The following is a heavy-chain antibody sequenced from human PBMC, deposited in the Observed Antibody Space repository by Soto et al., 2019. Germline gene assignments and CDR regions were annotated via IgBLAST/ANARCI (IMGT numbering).Heavy chain of an antibody. CDR2: ISYDGSNK. J-gene: IGHJ4*02. Sequence: GGSLRLSCAASGFTFSSYGMHWVRQAPGKGLEWVAVISYDGSNKYYADSVKGRFTISRDNSKNTLYLQMNSLRAEDTAVYYCAKDLFGELSLDYFDYWGQGTLVTVSS. CDR3: AKDLFGELSLDYFDY. V-gene: IGHV3-30*18. D-gene: IGHD3-10*01. CDR1: GFTFSSYG.